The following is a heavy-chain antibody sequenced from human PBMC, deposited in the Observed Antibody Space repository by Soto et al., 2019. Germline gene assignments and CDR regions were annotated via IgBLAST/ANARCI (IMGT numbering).Heavy chain of an antibody. V-gene: IGHV3-23*01. CDR1: EFTFSSYA. J-gene: IGHJ6*02. D-gene: IGHD3-22*01. CDR2: ISGGGGTT. CDR3: AKGKVAYDNSGLQYFYYFPMNV. Sequence: LRLSCAASEFTFSSYAMNWVRQAPGKGLEWVSVISGGGGTTYYADSVKGRFRISRDNSKNTLYLQMNSLRVEDTAVYYCAKGKVAYDNSGLQYFYYFPMNVWGQGTTVTVSS.